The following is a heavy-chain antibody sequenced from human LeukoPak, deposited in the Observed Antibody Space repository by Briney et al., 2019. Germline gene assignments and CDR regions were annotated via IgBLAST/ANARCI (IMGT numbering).Heavy chain of an antibody. D-gene: IGHD1-26*01. V-gene: IGHV4-39*01. CDR1: GGSISSSSYY. CDR3: ARQLKEGELAYYYYYYMDV. CDR2: IYYSGST. Sequence: PSETLSLTCTVSGGSISSSSYYWGWIRQPPGKGLEWVGSIYYSGSTYYNPSLKSQVTISVDTSKNQFSLKLSSVTAADTAVYYCARQLKEGELAYYYYYYMDVWGKGTTVTISS. J-gene: IGHJ6*03.